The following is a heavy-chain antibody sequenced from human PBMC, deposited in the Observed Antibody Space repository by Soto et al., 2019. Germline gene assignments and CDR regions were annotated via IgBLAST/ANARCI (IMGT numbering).Heavy chain of an antibody. CDR3: AKGPRLDDFSSGGDY. D-gene: IGHD3-3*01. CDR2: ISYDGSNK. Sequence: GGSLRLSCAASGFTFSSYGMHWVRQAPGKGLEWVAVISYDGSNKYYADSVKGRFTISRDNSKNTLYLQMNSLRAEDTAVYYCAKGPRLDDFSSGGDYWGQGTLVTVSS. J-gene: IGHJ4*02. V-gene: IGHV3-30*18. CDR1: GFTFSSYG.